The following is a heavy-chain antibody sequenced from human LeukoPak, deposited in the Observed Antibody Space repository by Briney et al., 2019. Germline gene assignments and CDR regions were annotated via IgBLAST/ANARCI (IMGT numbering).Heavy chain of an antibody. V-gene: IGHV1-2*06. D-gene: IGHD2-8*01. Sequence: GASVKVSCKVSGYTFTHHYLHWVRQAPGQGLEWMGRINPNSGETNYEDKLQGRITMTRATSISTAYLEVTRLTSDDTAVYYCASEGYGVKPFGSWGQGTLVIVSS. CDR3: ASEGYGVKPFGS. CDR2: INPNSGET. J-gene: IGHJ5*01. CDR1: GYTFTHHY.